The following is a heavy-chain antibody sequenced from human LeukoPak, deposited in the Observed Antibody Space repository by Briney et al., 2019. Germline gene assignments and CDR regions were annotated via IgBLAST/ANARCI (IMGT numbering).Heavy chain of an antibody. CDR1: GGCFSGYY. Sequence: SETLSLTCAGDGGCFSGYYWSWIRHPPGKGLEWIGEINHRGSTNYNPSLKSRVTISVDTSKNQFSLKLSSVTAADTAVDYCARVSGRYSPGAFDIWGQGTMVTVSS. D-gene: IGHD1-26*01. V-gene: IGHV4-34*01. J-gene: IGHJ3*02. CDR3: ARVSGRYSPGAFDI. CDR2: INHRGST.